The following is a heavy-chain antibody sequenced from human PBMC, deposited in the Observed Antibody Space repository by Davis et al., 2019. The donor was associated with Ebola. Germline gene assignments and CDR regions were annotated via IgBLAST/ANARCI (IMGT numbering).Heavy chain of an antibody. CDR2: INPSGGST. Sequence: ASVKVSCKASGYTFTSYGISWVRQAPGQGLEWMGIINPSGGSTSYAQKFQGRVTMTRDTSTSTVYMELSSLRSEDTAVYYCAKDRTTGTRRGFDYWGQGTLVTVSS. D-gene: IGHD4-17*01. CDR1: GYTFTSYG. V-gene: IGHV1-46*01. CDR3: AKDRTTGTRRGFDY. J-gene: IGHJ4*02.